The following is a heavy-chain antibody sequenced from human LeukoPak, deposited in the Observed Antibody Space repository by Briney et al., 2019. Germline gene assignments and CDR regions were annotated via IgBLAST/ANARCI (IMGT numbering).Heavy chain of an antibody. J-gene: IGHJ4*02. Sequence: PGGSLRLSCAASGFTFSNFCMSWVRQAPGRGLEWVANIHPEGNEKYHVESVEGRFTISRDNIKNSLFLQMHGLRVEDTAVYYCARGDDFSGDYWGQGTPVTVSS. D-gene: IGHD1-1*01. V-gene: IGHV3-7*04. CDR2: IHPEGNEK. CDR1: GFTFSNFC. CDR3: ARGDDFSGDY.